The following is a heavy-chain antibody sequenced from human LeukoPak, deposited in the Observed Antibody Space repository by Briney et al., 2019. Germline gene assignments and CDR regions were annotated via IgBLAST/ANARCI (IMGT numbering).Heavy chain of an antibody. Sequence: GGSLRLSCAASGFTFNSYSMNWVRQAPGKGLEWVSYITSTTSSSSIYYADSVRGRFTISRDNAKNSLYLQMNSLRAVDTAVYYCASSDSYYFDYWGQGTLVTVSS. J-gene: IGHJ4*02. V-gene: IGHV3-48*04. CDR2: ITSTTSSSSI. CDR1: GFTFNSYS. D-gene: IGHD2-21*02. CDR3: ASSDSYYFDY.